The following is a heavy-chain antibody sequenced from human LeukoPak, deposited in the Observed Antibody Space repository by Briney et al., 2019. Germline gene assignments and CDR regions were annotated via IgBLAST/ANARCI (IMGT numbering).Heavy chain of an antibody. CDR1: GFTFSAYY. D-gene: IGHD6-6*01. CDR2: ISSTSPRAI. J-gene: IGHJ4*02. V-gene: IGHV3-11*01. CDR3: AGHARGSYLVY. Sequence: AGGSLRLSCAASGFTFSAYYMSWIRQAPGKGLEWVSLISSTSPRAISYGDSVKGRFTTSRDDAKDSSFLQMNNLRVEDTAMYYCAGHARGSYLVYWGQGILVTVSA.